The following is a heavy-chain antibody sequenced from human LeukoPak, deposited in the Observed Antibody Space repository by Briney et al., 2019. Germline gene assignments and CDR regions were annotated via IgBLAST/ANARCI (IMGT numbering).Heavy chain of an antibody. CDR2: INPSGGST. D-gene: IGHD5-18*01. CDR3: ARSSGLRGYSYGSAFDI. J-gene: IGHJ3*02. Sequence: SVKVSCKASGYTFTSYYMHWVGQAPGQGLEWMGIINPSGGSTSYAQKFQGRVTMTRDMSTSTVYMELSSLRSEDTAVYYCARSSGLRGYSYGSAFDIWGQGTMVTVSS. V-gene: IGHV1-46*01. CDR1: GYTFTSYY.